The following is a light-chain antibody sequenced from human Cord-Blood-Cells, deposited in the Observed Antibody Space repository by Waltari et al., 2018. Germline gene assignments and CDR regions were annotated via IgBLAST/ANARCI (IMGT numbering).Light chain of an antibody. CDR1: QSSSSY. CDR3: QQSYSTPWT. CDR2: DAS. J-gene: IGKJ1*01. Sequence: DIQMTQSPSSLSASVGDRVTITCLASQSSSSYLNWDQQKPGKAPKLLIYDASSLQSGVPSRFSGSGSGTDFTLTISSLQPEDFATYYCQQSYSTPWTFGQGTKVEIK. V-gene: IGKV1-39*01.